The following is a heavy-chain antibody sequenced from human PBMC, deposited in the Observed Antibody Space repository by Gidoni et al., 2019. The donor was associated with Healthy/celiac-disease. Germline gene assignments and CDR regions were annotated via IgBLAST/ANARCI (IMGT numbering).Heavy chain of an antibody. CDR2: ISWNSGSI. D-gene: IGHD1-26*01. CDR1: GFTFDDYA. J-gene: IGHJ3*02. CDR3: ARTGGATTLAFDI. Sequence: EVQLVESGGGLVQPGRSLRLSCAASGFTFDDYAMRGVRQAPGKGLEWVSGISWNSGSIGYADSVKGRFTISRDNAKNSLYLQMNSLRAEDTALYYCARTGGATTLAFDIWGQGTMVTVSS. V-gene: IGHV3-9*01.